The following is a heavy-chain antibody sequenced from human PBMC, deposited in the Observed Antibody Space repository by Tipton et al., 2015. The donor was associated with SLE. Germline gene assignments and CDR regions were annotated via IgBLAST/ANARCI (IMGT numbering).Heavy chain of an antibody. CDR3: ARQANGHFDL. Sequence: QLVQSGGGVVQPGRSLRLSCAASGFPFSNHGMHWVRQAPGKGLEWVAVISYDGSNKYYADSVKGRFTISRDNSKNTLYLQMNSLRAEDTAVYYCARQANGHFDLWGRGTLVTVSS. CDR2: ISYDGSNK. CDR1: GFPFSNHG. V-gene: IGHV3-30*19. J-gene: IGHJ2*01.